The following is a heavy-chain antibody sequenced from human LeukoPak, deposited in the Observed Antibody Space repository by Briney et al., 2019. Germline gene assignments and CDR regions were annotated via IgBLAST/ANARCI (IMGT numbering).Heavy chain of an antibody. CDR1: GFTFSSYA. CDR3: ARAHASNWNDATVIYYFDY. CDR2: ISSNGGST. J-gene: IGHJ4*02. Sequence: GRSLRLSCAASGFTFSSYAMHWVRQAPGKGLEYVSAISSNGGSTYYANSVKGRFTISRDNSKSTLYLQMGSLRAEDMAVYYCARAHASNWNDATVIYYFDYWGQGTLVTVSS. D-gene: IGHD1-20*01. V-gene: IGHV3-64*01.